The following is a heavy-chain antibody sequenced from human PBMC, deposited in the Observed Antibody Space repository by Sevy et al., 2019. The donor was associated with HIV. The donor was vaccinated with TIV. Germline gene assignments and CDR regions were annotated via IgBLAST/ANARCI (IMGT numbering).Heavy chain of an antibody. Sequence: GGSLRLSCAASGLSVSDNYMNWVRQAPGKGLELVSVIYSDGRTYYADSVKGRFTISRDNSKNTLYLHMNNLRTEDTDVYYCARDRYYDASGYYYYYYGMDVWGQGTTVTVSS. V-gene: IGHV3-66*01. D-gene: IGHD3-22*01. CDR3: ARDRYYDASGYYYYYYGMDV. CDR1: GLSVSDNY. J-gene: IGHJ6*02. CDR2: IYSDGRT.